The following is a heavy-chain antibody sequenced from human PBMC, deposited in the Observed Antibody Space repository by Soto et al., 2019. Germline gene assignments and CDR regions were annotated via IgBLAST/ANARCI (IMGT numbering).Heavy chain of an antibody. V-gene: IGHV4-31*03. CDR2: IYYSGST. CDR3: ARGSVVAATLFDY. D-gene: IGHD2-15*01. CDR1: GGSISSGGYY. J-gene: IGHJ4*02. Sequence: QVQLQESGPGLVKPSQTLSLTCTVSGGSISSGGYYWSWIRQHPGKGLEWIGYIYYSGSTYYNPSLTSRVTIAVDTSKNQFSLELSSVTAADTAVYYCARGSVVAATLFDYWGQGTLVTVSS.